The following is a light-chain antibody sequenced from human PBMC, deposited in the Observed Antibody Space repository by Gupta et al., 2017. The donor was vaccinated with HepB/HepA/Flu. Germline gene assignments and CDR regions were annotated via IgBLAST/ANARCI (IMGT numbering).Light chain of an antibody. CDR1: QSVLYSSKNKNY. V-gene: IGKV4-1*01. Sequence: DIVMTQSPDPLAVALGERATINRKSSQSVLYSSKNKNYLAWYQQKPGQPPKLLIYWASTRESGVPDRFRGSGSVTDFTLTISSLQAEDVAVYYCQQYPSPPYTFGQGPKLEIK. CDR2: WAS. J-gene: IGKJ2*01. CDR3: QQYPSPPYT.